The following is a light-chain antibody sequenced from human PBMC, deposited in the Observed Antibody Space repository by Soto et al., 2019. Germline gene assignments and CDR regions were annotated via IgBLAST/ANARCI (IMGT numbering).Light chain of an antibody. CDR3: CLYAGGCTWV. Sequence: QSVLTQPASVSGSPGQSITISCTGASSNVGRFKLVSWYQQHSGKAPKLMIFEVTKRPSGVSNRFSGSKSDNTASLTIAGLRGGDEVDYYCCLYAGGCTWVFGGGTKLTVL. J-gene: IGLJ3*02. V-gene: IGLV2-23*02. CDR1: SSNVGRFKL. CDR2: EVT.